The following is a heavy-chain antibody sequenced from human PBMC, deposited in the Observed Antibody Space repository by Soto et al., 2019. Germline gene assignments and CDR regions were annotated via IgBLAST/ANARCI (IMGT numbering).Heavy chain of an antibody. J-gene: IGHJ5*02. V-gene: IGHV4-4*07. Sequence: PXGTLSLTCTVSGASISGFYWSWIRKSAGKGLEWIGRIYATGTTDHNPSLKSRVMMSVDTSKKQFSLKLRSVTAADTAVYYCVRDGTKTLRDWFDPWGQGISVTVSS. CDR1: GASISGFY. CDR2: IYATGTT. CDR3: VRDGTKTLRDWFDP. D-gene: IGHD1-1*01.